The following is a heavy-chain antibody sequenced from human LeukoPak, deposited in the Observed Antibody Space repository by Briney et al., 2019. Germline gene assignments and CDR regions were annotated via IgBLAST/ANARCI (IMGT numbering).Heavy chain of an antibody. J-gene: IGHJ5*02. D-gene: IGHD2-2*01. Sequence: SETLSLTCAVYGGSFSGYYWSSIRQPPGKGLERIGEINHRGSTNYNPSLKSRVTISVDTSKNQFSLKLSSVTAADTAVYYCARGSDGDPQDCSSTSCYVGWFDPWGQGTLVTVSS. CDR3: ARGSDGDPQDCSSTSCYVGWFDP. V-gene: IGHV4-34*01. CDR2: INHRGST. CDR1: GGSFSGYY.